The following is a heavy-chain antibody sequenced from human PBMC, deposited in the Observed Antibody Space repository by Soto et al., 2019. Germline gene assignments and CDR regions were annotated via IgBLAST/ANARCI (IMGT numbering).Heavy chain of an antibody. CDR1: GGSISSYY. Sequence: SETLSLTCTVSGGSISSYYWSWIRQPPGKGLEWIGYIYYSGSTNYNPSLKSRVTISVDTSKNQFSLKLSSVTAADTAVYYCARDRVVAAAGTSHHYYYYYGMDVWGQGTTVSVYS. D-gene: IGHD6-13*01. CDR3: ARDRVVAAAGTSHHYYYYYGMDV. J-gene: IGHJ6*02. CDR2: IYYSGST. V-gene: IGHV4-59*01.